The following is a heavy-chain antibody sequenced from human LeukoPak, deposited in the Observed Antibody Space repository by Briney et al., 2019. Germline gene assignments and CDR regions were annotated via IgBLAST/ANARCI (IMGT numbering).Heavy chain of an antibody. CDR3: ARDSPSRYCSSTTCYLDAFDI. J-gene: IGHJ3*02. D-gene: IGHD2-2*01. CDR1: GFAFSDYY. CDR2: ISGSGRYI. Sequence: GGSLRLSCAASGFAFSDYYMAWIRQAPGKGLEWVSYISGSGRYIYYADSLKDRFTISRDNGKNSLYLQMNSLRAEDTAVYYCARDSPSRYCSSTTCYLDAFDIWGQGTTVTVSS. V-gene: IGHV3-11*01.